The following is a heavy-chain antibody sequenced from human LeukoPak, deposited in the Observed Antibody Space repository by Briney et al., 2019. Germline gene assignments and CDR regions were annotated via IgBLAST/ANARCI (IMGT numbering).Heavy chain of an antibody. CDR1: GFTYGNYL. V-gene: IGHV3-74*01. Sequence: GGSLSLSCAASGFTYGNYLMHWVRQAPGKGRVWVSRISPDGRSTNYADFVKGRFTVSRDNAMNTVYLQMNSLRTEDTAVYYCVRGASGGHYVIDYWGQGTLVTVSS. CDR2: ISPDGRST. J-gene: IGHJ4*02. CDR3: VRGASGGHYVIDY. D-gene: IGHD1-26*01.